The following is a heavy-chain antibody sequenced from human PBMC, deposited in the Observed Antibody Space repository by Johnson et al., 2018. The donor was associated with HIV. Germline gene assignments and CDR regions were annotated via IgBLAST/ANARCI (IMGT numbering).Heavy chain of an antibody. CDR1: GLPFSSYA. D-gene: IGHD1-14*01. CDR3: ARTPSLPGAFDI. V-gene: IGHV3-23*04. J-gene: IGHJ3*02. Sequence: VQLVESGGGLVQPGGSQRLSCAASGLPFSSYAMSWVRQAPGKGLEWVSAISGSGGSTYYADSVKGRFTISRDNAKNSLYLQMNSLRAEDTAVYYCARTPSLPGAFDIWGQGTMVTVSS. CDR2: ISGSGGST.